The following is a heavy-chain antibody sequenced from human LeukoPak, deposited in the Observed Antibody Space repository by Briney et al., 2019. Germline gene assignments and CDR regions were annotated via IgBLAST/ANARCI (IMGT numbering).Heavy chain of an antibody. D-gene: IGHD6-13*01. CDR3: PKDTSYSSSWSGYYYYGMDV. J-gene: IGHJ6*02. V-gene: IGHV3-23*01. CDR2: ISGSGGRT. CDR1: GFTFSSYA. Sequence: PGGSLRLSCAASGFTFSSYAMSWVRQAPGKGLEWVSVISGSGGRTYYADSVKGRFTISRDNSKNTLYLQMNSLRAEDTAVYDCPKDTSYSSSWSGYYYYGMDVWGQGTTVTVSS.